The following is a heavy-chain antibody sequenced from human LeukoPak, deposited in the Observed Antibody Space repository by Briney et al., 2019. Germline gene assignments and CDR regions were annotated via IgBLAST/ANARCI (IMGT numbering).Heavy chain of an antibody. CDR3: AKEWAEWEPEYYFDY. V-gene: IGHV3-23*01. Sequence: GGSLRLSCAASGFTFSSYGMHWVRQAPGKGLEWVSAISGSGGSTYYADSVKGRFTISRDNSKNTLYLQMNSLRAEDTAVYYRAKEWAEWEPEYYFDYWGQGTLVTVSS. D-gene: IGHD1-26*01. CDR2: ISGSGGST. J-gene: IGHJ4*02. CDR1: GFTFSSYG.